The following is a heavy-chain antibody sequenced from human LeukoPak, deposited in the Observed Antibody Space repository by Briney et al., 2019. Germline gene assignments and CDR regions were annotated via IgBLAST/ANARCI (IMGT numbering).Heavy chain of an antibody. CDR2: INHSGST. J-gene: IGHJ4*02. Sequence: SETLSLTCAVYGGSFSGYYWSWIRQPPGKGMEWIGEINHSGSTNYNPSLKSRVTISVDTSKNQFSLKLSSVTAADTAVYYCARESSSGSYYNPNNFFDYWGQGTLVTVSS. CDR1: GGSFSGYY. V-gene: IGHV4-34*01. CDR3: ARESSSGSYYNPNNFFDY. D-gene: IGHD3-10*01.